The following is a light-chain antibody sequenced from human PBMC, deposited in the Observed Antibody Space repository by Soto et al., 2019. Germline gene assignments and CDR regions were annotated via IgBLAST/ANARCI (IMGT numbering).Light chain of an antibody. CDR3: LQDYNSPYT. Sequence: AIQMTQSPSSLSASVGDRVTITCRASQDIRSDLGWYQQKPRKAPKLLIYAASNLQSGVPSRFSGNGSGTDFTLTISSLQPEDFASYYCLQDYNSPYTFGQGTNLEIK. V-gene: IGKV1-6*01. CDR1: QDIRSD. J-gene: IGKJ2*01. CDR2: AAS.